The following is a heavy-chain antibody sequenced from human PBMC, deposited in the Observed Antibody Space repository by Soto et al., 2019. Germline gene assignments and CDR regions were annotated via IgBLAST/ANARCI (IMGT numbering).Heavy chain of an antibody. V-gene: IGHV3-15*07. Sequence: GGSLRLSCAASGFSFSNAWMNWVRQAPGKGLEWVGRIKSKTDGGTTDYAAPVKGRFTISRDDSQNTLYLQINSLKTEDTAVYYCTTWDLLRYFDYWGQGTLVTVSS. CDR2: IKSKTDGGTT. CDR1: GFSFSNAW. CDR3: TTWDLLRYFDY. J-gene: IGHJ4*02. D-gene: IGHD1-26*01.